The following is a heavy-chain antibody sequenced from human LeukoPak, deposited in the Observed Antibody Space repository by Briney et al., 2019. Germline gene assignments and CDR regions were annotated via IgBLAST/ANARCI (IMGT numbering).Heavy chain of an antibody. D-gene: IGHD2-2*01. CDR1: GFTFSTYW. Sequence: PGGSLRLSCAASGFTFSTYWMSWVSQAPGKGLEWVANIKGDGSEKYYVDSVKGQFTISRDNAKNSLSLQMNSLRAEDTAVYYCARAFEGIGVVVPAQSSLFYMDVWGKGTTVTISS. V-gene: IGHV3-7*01. J-gene: IGHJ6*03. CDR2: IKGDGSEK. CDR3: ARAFEGIGVVVPAQSSLFYMDV.